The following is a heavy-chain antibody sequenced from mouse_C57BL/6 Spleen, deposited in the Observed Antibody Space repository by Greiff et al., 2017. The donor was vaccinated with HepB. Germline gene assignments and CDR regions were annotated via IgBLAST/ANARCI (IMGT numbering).Heavy chain of an antibody. V-gene: IGHV5-17*01. D-gene: IGHD2-1*01. J-gene: IGHJ4*01. Sequence: EVQLVESGGGLVKPGGSLKLSCAASGFTFSDYGMHWVRQAPEKGLEWVAYISSGSSTIYYADTVKGRFTISRDNAKNTLFLQMTSLRSEDTAMYYCARRSYGNFRAMDYWGQGTSVTVSS. CDR3: ARRSYGNFRAMDY. CDR2: ISSGSSTI. CDR1: GFTFSDYG.